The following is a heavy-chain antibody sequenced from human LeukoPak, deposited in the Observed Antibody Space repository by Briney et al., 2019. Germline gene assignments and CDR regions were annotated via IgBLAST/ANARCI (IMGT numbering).Heavy chain of an antibody. D-gene: IGHD2-2*01. CDR3: ATSRIVVVPAAIHNWFDP. V-gene: IGHV1-24*01. Sequence: ASVKVSCKVSGYTLTELSMHWVRQAPGKGLEWMGGFDPEDGETIYAQKFQGRVTMTEDTSTDTAYMELSSLRSEDTAVYYCATSRIVVVPAAIHNWFDPWGQGTLVTVSS. CDR2: FDPEDGET. CDR1: GYTLTELS. J-gene: IGHJ5*02.